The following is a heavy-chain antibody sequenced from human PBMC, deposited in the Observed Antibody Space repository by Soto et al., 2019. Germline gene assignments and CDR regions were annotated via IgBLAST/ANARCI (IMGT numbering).Heavy chain of an antibody. CDR1: GGSISDYY. V-gene: IGHV4-59*01. J-gene: IGHJ3*02. CDR2: ILYNGDT. CDR3: ARDIGYYYASSGSIAFDI. Sequence: SETLSLTCTVSGGSISDYYWSWIRQPPGKGLEWIGYILYNGDTKYNPSLKSRVTISVDTSKNQFSLKLSSVTAADTAIYYCARDIGYYYASSGSIAFDICGQGTMVIVSS. D-gene: IGHD3-22*01.